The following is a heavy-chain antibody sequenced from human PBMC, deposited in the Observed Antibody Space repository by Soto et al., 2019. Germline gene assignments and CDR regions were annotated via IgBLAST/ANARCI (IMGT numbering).Heavy chain of an antibody. Sequence: QVQLVQSGAEVKKPGSSVKVSCKASGGSFSSYAISWVRQAPGQGLEWMGGIISIFGTPSYAQKFQGRVTITADESTSTAYMELSSLRSEDTAVYYCAREYRSSSGRFDNWGQGTRSPSPQ. D-gene: IGHD6-6*01. J-gene: IGHJ4*02. CDR2: IISIFGTP. V-gene: IGHV1-69*01. CDR3: AREYRSSSGRFDN. CDR1: GGSFSSYA.